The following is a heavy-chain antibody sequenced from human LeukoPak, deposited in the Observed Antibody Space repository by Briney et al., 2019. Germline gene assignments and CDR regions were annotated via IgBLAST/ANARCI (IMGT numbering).Heavy chain of an antibody. CDR3: ASGGASAHYYFDY. D-gene: IGHD1-26*01. CDR2: ISSSSSYI. Sequence: GGSLRLSCAASGFTFSSYSMNWVRQAPGKGLEWVSSISSSSSYIYYADSVKGRFTISRDNAKNSLYLQMNSLRAEDTAVYYCASGGASAHYYFDYWGQGTLVTGSS. J-gene: IGHJ4*02. CDR1: GFTFSSYS. V-gene: IGHV3-21*01.